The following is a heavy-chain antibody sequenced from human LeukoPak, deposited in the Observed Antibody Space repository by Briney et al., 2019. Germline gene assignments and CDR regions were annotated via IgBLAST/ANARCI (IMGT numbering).Heavy chain of an antibody. CDR2: ISSSGSTI. CDR1: GFTFSSYE. J-gene: IGHJ6*03. V-gene: IGHV3-48*03. Sequence: GGSLRLSCAASGFTFSSYEMNWVRQAPGKGLEWVSYISSSGSTIYYADSVKGRFTISRDNAKNSLYLQMNSLRAEDTALYYCARDRGVSNYYYYYYYMDVWGKGTTVTVSS. CDR3: ARDRGVSNYYYYYYYMDV. D-gene: IGHD3-10*01.